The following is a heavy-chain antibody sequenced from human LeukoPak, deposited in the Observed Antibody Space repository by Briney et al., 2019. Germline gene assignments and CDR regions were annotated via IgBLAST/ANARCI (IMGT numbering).Heavy chain of an antibody. V-gene: IGHV3-30*02. D-gene: IGHD3-16*01. CDR1: GFTFSSYG. CDR2: IRYDGSNK. Sequence: GGSLRLPCAASGFTFSSYGMHWVRQAPGKGLEWVAFIRYDGSNKYYADSVKGRFTISRDNSKNTLYLQMNSLRAEDTAVYYCAKDSLFYDYVWGSLLLDYWGQGTLVTVSS. J-gene: IGHJ4*02. CDR3: AKDSLFYDYVWGSLLLDY.